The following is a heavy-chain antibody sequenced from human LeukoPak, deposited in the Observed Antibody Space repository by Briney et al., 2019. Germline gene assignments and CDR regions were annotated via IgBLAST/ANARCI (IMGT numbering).Heavy chain of an antibody. V-gene: IGHV1-2*02. CDR1: GYIFTGYY. J-gene: IGHJ4*02. Sequence: ASVKVSCKASGYIFTGYYMHWVRQAPGQGLEWMGWINPNSGDTNYAQKFQGRVTMTRDTSISTAYMELSRLRSDDTAVYYCARVRYRLAETYIDYWGQGTLATVSS. CDR2: INPNSGDT. CDR3: ARVRYRLAETYIDY. D-gene: IGHD3-16*01.